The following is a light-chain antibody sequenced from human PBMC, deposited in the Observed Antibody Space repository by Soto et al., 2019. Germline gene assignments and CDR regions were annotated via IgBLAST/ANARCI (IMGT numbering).Light chain of an antibody. CDR2: DVS. CDR1: QDITNS. V-gene: IGKV1-13*02. Sequence: IQMTQSPSSLSASVGDRVTITCRASQDITNSLNWYQQKPGQAPSLLIYDVSIRATGIPARFNGSGSGTEFTLTITSVQPDDFATYYCQHYNSYGTFGQGTKVDIK. J-gene: IGKJ1*01. CDR3: QHYNSYGT.